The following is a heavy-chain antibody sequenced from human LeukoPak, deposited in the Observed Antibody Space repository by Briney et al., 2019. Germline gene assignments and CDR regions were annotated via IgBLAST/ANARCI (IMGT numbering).Heavy chain of an antibody. J-gene: IGHJ4*02. CDR2: IYHSGST. Sequence: SETLSLTCAVYGGSFSGYYWSWIRQPPGKGLEWIGEIYHSGSTNYNPSLKSRVTISVDKSKNQFSLKLSSVTAADTAVYYCAREGSYHAFDYWGQGTLVTVSS. CDR1: GGSFSGYY. CDR3: AREGSYHAFDY. V-gene: IGHV4-34*01. D-gene: IGHD1-26*01.